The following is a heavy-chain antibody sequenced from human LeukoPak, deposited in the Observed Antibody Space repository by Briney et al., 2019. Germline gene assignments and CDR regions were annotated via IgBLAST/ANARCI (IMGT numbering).Heavy chain of an antibody. CDR1: GYTLSELF. J-gene: IGHJ4*02. CDR3: ATVSRSGWYGY. V-gene: IGHV1-24*01. Sequence: ASVKVSCKVSGYTLSELFMHWVRQAPGIGLEWLGGFDPEDGETIYAQKFQGRVTMTEDTSTDTAYMELSSLRSEDTAVYYCATVSRSGWYGYWGQGTLVTVSS. D-gene: IGHD6-19*01. CDR2: FDPEDGET.